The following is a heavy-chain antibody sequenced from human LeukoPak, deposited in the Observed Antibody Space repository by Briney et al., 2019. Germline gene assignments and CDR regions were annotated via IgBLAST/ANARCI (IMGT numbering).Heavy chain of an antibody. V-gene: IGHV3-23*01. J-gene: IGHJ4*02. D-gene: IGHD6-13*01. Sequence: GGSLRLSCAASGFTFTSYAMSWVRQAPGKGLEWVSAISGSGGSTYYADFVKGRFTISRDNSKDTLYLQMNSLRAEDTAIYYCAPEPYSSSWSLFDYWGQGTLVTVSS. CDR1: GFTFTSYA. CDR3: APEPYSSSWSLFDY. CDR2: ISGSGGST.